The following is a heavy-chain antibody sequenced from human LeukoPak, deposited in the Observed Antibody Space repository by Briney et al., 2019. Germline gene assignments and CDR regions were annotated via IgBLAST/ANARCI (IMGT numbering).Heavy chain of an antibody. CDR3: TIDFWGGYYRRGYYYYYMDV. Sequence: GGSLRLSCTASGFTFGDYAMSWVRQAPGKGLEWVGFIRSKAYGGTTEYAVSVKGRFTISRDDSKSIAYLQMNSLKTEDTAVYYCTIDFWGGYYRRGYYYYYMDVWGKGTTVTVSS. J-gene: IGHJ6*03. CDR2: IRSKAYGGTT. V-gene: IGHV3-49*04. CDR1: GFTFGDYA. D-gene: IGHD3-3*01.